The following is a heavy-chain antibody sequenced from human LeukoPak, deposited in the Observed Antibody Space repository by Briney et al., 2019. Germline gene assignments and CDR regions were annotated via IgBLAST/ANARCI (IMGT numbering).Heavy chain of an antibody. CDR2: IYAGGTT. Sequence: GGSLRLSCAVSGFTVASNYMSWVGQAPGKGLDGVSVIYAGGTTNYADSVSARFTISRDNSANTLYLQMDNLRVEDTADYYCVRDHFYDCSGYYDHWGQGTRVTVSS. CDR3: VRDHFYDCSGYYDH. V-gene: IGHV3-66*01. D-gene: IGHD3-9*01. CDR1: GFTVASNY. J-gene: IGHJ4*02.